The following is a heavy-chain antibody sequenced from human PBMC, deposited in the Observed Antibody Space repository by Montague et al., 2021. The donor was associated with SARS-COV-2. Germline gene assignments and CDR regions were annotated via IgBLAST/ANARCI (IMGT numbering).Heavy chain of an antibody. CDR2: IYSGGST. CDR1: GFTVSTYH. Sequence: SLRLSCAASGFTVSTYHMSWVRQAPGKGLEWVSLIYSGGSTYYADFVKGRFSISRHNSKNTLYLQMNSLRAEDTAVFYCARGLRIAAAGTGSGYYYGMDVWGQGTTVTVSS. D-gene: IGHD6-13*01. V-gene: IGHV3-53*04. CDR3: ARGLRIAAAGTGSGYYYGMDV. J-gene: IGHJ6*02.